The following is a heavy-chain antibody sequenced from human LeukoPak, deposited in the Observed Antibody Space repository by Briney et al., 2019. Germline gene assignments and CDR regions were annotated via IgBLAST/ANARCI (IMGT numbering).Heavy chain of an antibody. V-gene: IGHV3-21*01. Sequence: GVSLSLFCAASGYTFSTYNMHWVRQAPGKGREWVSSISNSGCYIFYADSVKGRLTISRDNAKNSLYLQMRSLRAEDTAMYYCARNDNTDQGIDYWGQGTLVTVSS. D-gene: IGHD3-22*01. CDR1: GYTFSTYN. CDR2: ISNSGCYI. J-gene: IGHJ4*02. CDR3: ARNDNTDQGIDY.